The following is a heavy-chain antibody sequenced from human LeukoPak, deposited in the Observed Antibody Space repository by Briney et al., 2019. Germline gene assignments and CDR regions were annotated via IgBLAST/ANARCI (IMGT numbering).Heavy chain of an antibody. J-gene: IGHJ4*02. CDR1: GGSISSYY. D-gene: IGHD3-22*01. V-gene: IGHV4-59*08. CDR2: IYYSGST. Sequence: PSETLSLTCTVSGGSISSYYWSWIRQPPGKGLEWIGYIYYSGSTNYNPSLKSRVTISVDTSKNQFSLKLSSVTAADTAVYYCARGVLYYDSSGYTLPFDYWGQGTLVTVSS. CDR3: ARGVLYYDSSGYTLPFDY.